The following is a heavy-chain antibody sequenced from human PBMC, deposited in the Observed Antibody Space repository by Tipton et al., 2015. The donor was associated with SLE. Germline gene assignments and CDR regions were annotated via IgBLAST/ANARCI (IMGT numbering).Heavy chain of an antibody. V-gene: IGHV4-59*11. CDR2: IYYSGST. CDR1: GGSISSHY. Sequence: TLSLTCTVSGGSISSHYWSWIRQPPGKGLEWIGYIYYSGSTNYNPSLKSRVTMSVDTSKNQFSLKLSSVTAADTAVYYCARDGAMIVPRGSFDIWGQGTMVTVSS. D-gene: IGHD3-22*01. CDR3: ARDGAMIVPRGSFDI. J-gene: IGHJ3*02.